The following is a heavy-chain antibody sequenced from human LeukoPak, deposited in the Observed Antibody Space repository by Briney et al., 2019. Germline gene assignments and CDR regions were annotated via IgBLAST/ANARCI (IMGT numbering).Heavy chain of an antibody. D-gene: IGHD6-19*01. Sequence: GRSLRLSCAASGFTFDDYAMFWVRQAPGEGPEWVSGISWDSRNIGYAASVKGRFTVSRDNGKNSLYLQINSLRVEDTALYYCARGNRDTSGFYYYYGMDVWGQGTTVSVSS. J-gene: IGHJ6*02. CDR2: ISWDSRNI. CDR1: GFTFDDYA. CDR3: ARGNRDTSGFYYYYGMDV. V-gene: IGHV3-9*01.